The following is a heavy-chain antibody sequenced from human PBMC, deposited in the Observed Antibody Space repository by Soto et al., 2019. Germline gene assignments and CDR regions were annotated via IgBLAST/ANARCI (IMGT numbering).Heavy chain of an antibody. J-gene: IGHJ4*02. Sequence: SETLSLTCTVSGGSISSYYWSWIRQPPGKGLEWIGYIYYSGSTNYNPSLKSRVTISVDTSKNQFSLKLSSVTAADTAVYYCARGNVVPLDYRGQGTPVTVSS. CDR2: IYYSGST. V-gene: IGHV4-59*01. CDR3: ARGNVVPLDY. CDR1: GGSISSYY. D-gene: IGHD2-21*01.